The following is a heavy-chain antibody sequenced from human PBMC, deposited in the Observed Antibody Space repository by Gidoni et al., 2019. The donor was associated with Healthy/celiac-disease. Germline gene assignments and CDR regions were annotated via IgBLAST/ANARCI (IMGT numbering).Heavy chain of an antibody. CDR1: GFTFSSYW. V-gene: IGHV3-74*01. Sequence: EVQLVESGGGLVQPGGSLRLSCAASGFTFSSYWMHWVRQAPGKGLVWVSRINSDGSSTSYADSVKGRFTISRDNAKNTLYLQMNSLRAEDTAVYYCARVVGAIRWFDPWGQGTLVTVSS. CDR2: INSDGSST. CDR3: ARVVGAIRWFDP. D-gene: IGHD1-26*01. J-gene: IGHJ5*02.